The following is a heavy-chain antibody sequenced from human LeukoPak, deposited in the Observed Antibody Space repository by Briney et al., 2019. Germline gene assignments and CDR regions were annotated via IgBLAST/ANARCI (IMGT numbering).Heavy chain of an antibody. CDR2: IIPIFGTA. D-gene: IGHD2-15*01. CDR1: GGTFSSYA. Sequence: SVKVSCKAPGGTFSSYAISWVRQAPGQGLEWMGGIIPIFGTANYAQKFQGRVTITADESTSTAYMELSSLRSEDTAVYYCARVLHCSGGSCYSWFDPWGQGTLVTVST. J-gene: IGHJ5*02. V-gene: IGHV1-69*13. CDR3: ARVLHCSGGSCYSWFDP.